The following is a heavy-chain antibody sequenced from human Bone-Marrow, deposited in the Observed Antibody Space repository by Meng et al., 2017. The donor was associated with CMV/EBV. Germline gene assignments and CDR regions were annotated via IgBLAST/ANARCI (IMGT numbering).Heavy chain of an antibody. CDR3: AKDLEVGAPAGNYVDY. J-gene: IGHJ4*02. D-gene: IGHD1-26*01. Sequence: GGSLRLSCAAARFTFSTYAMTWVRQAPGKGLEWVSAISASGNNTYYADSVKGRFTISRDNSKNTLYLQMNSLRAEDTAVYYCAKDLEVGAPAGNYVDYWGQGTLVTVSS. CDR1: RFTFSTYA. V-gene: IGHV3-23*01. CDR2: ISASGNNT.